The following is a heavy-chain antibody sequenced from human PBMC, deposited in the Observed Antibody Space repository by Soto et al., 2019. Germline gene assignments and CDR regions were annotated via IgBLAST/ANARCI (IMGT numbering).Heavy chain of an antibody. D-gene: IGHD6-13*01. CDR3: ARDLRAGTDYYGMDV. Sequence: GGSLRLSCAASGFTFSSYAMHWVRQAPGKGLEWVAVISYDGSNKYYADSVKGRFTISRDNSKNTLYLQMNSLRAEDTAVYYCARDLRAGTDYYGMDVWGQGTTVTVSS. CDR2: ISYDGSNK. V-gene: IGHV3-30-3*01. J-gene: IGHJ6*02. CDR1: GFTFSSYA.